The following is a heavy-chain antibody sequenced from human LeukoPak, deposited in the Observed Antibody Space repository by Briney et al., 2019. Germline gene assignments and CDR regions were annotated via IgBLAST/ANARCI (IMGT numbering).Heavy chain of an antibody. V-gene: IGHV4-39*01. Sequence: SETLSLTCTVSGCSISSSSYYWGWIRQPPGKGLEWIGSIYYSGSTYYNPSLKSRVTISVDTSKNQFSLKLSSVTAADTAVYYCARHSGGSYPNYFDYWGQGTLVTVSS. CDR2: IYYSGST. J-gene: IGHJ4*02. CDR3: ARHSGGSYPNYFDY. CDR1: GCSISSSSYY. D-gene: IGHD1-26*01.